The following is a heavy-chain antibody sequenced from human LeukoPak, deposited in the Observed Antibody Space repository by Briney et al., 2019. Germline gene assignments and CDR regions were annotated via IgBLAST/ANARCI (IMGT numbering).Heavy chain of an antibody. CDR1: GFTFSSYS. CDR2: ISSSSSYI. V-gene: IGHV3-21*01. CDR3: ARAPTYCYGSGYYFDY. D-gene: IGHD3-10*01. Sequence: GGSLRLSCAASGFTFSSYSMNWVRQAPGKGLEWVSSISSSSSYIYYADSVKGRFTISRDNAKNSLYLQMNSLRAEDTAVYYCARAPTYCYGSGYYFDYWGQGTLVTVSS. J-gene: IGHJ4*02.